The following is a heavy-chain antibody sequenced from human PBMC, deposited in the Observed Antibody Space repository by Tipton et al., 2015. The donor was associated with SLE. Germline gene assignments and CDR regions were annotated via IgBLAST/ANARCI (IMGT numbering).Heavy chain of an antibody. CDR2: LYYSGNT. CDR3: ARGYCSDGVCYGFGFFDY. V-gene: IGHV4-39*07. Sequence: TLSLTCTVSGGSIRSSRHFWGWIRQPPGKGLEWIGVLYYSGNTYYNPSLKSPVTLSIDTSKNQFSLKMGSVTAADTAVYFCARGYCSDGVCYGFGFFDYWGQGNLVTVSS. J-gene: IGHJ4*02. CDR1: GGSIRSSRHF. D-gene: IGHD2-8*01.